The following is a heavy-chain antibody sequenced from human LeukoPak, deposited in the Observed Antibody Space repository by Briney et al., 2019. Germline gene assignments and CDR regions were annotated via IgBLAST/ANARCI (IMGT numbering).Heavy chain of an antibody. V-gene: IGHV4-39*01. D-gene: IGHD3-22*01. CDR1: GGSMSSSSYY. CDR2: IYYSGST. CDR3: ARSDTYYYDYTLGFDY. Sequence: NPSETLSLTCTVSGGSMSSSSYYWGWIRQPPGKGLEWIGSIYYSGSTYYNPSLKSRVTISVDTPKNQFSLKLSSVTAADTAVYYCARSDTYYYDYTLGFDYWGQGTLVTVSS. J-gene: IGHJ4*02.